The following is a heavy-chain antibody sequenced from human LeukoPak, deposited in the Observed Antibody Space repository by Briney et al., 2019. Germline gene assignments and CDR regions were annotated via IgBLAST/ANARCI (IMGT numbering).Heavy chain of an antibody. D-gene: IGHD6-19*01. J-gene: IGHJ4*02. Sequence: SVKVSCKASGGTFSSYAISWVRQAPGQGLEWMGRIIPILGIANYAQKFQGRVTITADKSTSTAYMELSSLRSEDTAVYYCAREAGRRREFDYWGQGTLVTVSS. CDR3: AREAGRRREFDY. CDR2: IIPILGIA. CDR1: GGTFSSYA. V-gene: IGHV1-69*04.